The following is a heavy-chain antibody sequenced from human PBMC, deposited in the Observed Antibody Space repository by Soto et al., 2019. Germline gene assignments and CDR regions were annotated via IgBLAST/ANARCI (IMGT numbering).Heavy chain of an antibody. CDR1: GYTFINYP. J-gene: IGHJ4*02. V-gene: IGHV1-3*01. CDR2: IHAGRGNT. Sequence: ASVKVSCKASGYTFINYPIHWVRQAPGQRFEWMGWIHAGRGNTESSQNFQGRVSVTRYTSASTAYIELTGLRSEDTAVYYCARGSSNFGDYVYWGQGTPVTVSS. CDR3: ARGSSNFGDYVY. D-gene: IGHD4-17*01.